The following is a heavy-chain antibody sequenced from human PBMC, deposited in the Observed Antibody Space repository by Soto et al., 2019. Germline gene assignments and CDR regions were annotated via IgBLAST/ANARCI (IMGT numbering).Heavy chain of an antibody. CDR2: ISSTTNYI. CDR3: ARESEDLTSNFDY. Sequence: PGGSLRLSCAASGFTFTRYSMNWVRQAPGKGLEWVSSISSTTNYIYYGDSMKGRFTISRDSAKNSLYLEMNGLRAEDTAVYYCARESEDLTSNFDYWGQGTLVTVSS. V-gene: IGHV3-21*06. J-gene: IGHJ4*02. CDR1: GFTFTRYS.